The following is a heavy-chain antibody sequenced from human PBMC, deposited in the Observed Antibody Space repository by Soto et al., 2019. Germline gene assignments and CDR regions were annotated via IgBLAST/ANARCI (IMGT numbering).Heavy chain of an antibody. Sequence: QITLKESGPTLVKPTQTLTLTCTFSGFSLTTDRVGVGWIRQPPGEALEWLAVIYWDDSKTYRPSLESRLTITKDSSKTQVALTLPYTDSLDTATYYCAHAYGGRSLYWGQGTLVTVSS. CDR2: IYWDDSK. V-gene: IGHV2-5*02. J-gene: IGHJ4*02. CDR3: AHAYGGRSLY. CDR1: GFSLTTDRVG. D-gene: IGHD1-26*01.